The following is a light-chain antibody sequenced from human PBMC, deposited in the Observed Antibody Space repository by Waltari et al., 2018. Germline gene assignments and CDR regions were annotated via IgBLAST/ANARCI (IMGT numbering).Light chain of an antibody. J-gene: IGLJ2*01. CDR1: RSNIGSNA. Sequence: QSVLSQPPSASGTPGQGVAISCSGSRSNIGSNAVDWYQQFPGSAPKLLIYTNDQRPSGVPGRFSGSKSGTSTSLAISGLQSEDEAHYYCATWDNSLNGPVFGGGTK. V-gene: IGLV1-44*01. CDR2: TND. CDR3: ATWDNSLNGPV.